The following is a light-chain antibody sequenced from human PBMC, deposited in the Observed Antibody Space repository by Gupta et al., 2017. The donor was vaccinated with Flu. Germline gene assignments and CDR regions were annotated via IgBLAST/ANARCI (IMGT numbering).Light chain of an antibody. V-gene: IGKV1-5*03. CDR2: MAS. J-gene: IGKJ1*01. CDR3: QEYITWWT. CDR1: QNMGTW. Sequence: DIQMTQSPFTLSASVGDRVTITCRASQNMGTWLAWYQQKPGKAHKLLIYMASNLESGVPSRFSGSGSGTEFTLTISSVQPDAFATYYWQEYITWWTFGQGTTVEIK.